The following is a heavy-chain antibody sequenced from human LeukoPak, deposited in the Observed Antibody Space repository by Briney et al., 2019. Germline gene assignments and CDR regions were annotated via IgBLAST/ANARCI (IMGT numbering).Heavy chain of an antibody. CDR3: AGAPTVTTVGYNYSYMDV. Sequence: GGSLRLSCAASGFTVSSNYMSWVRHAPGKGLEWVSVIYIGGSTYYADSVKGRFTISRDNSKNTLYLQMNSLRAEDTAVYYCAGAPTVTTVGYNYSYMDVWGKGTTVTVSS. D-gene: IGHD4-17*01. V-gene: IGHV3-53*01. J-gene: IGHJ6*03. CDR1: GFTVSSNY. CDR2: IYIGGST.